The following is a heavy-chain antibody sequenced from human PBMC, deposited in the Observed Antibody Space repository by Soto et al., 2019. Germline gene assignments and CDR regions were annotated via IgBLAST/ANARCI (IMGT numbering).Heavy chain of an antibody. J-gene: IGHJ4*02. V-gene: IGHV4-61*01. CDR2: IYYSGST. CDR3: ASYSSGYLFIDY. Sequence: SETLSLTCTVSGGSVRSGSYYWNWIRQPPGKGLEWIGYIYYSGSTNYNPSLKSRVTISVDTSKNQFSLKLSSVTAADTAVYYCASYSSGYLFIDYWGQGTLVTVS. CDR1: GGSVRSGSYY. D-gene: IGHD3-22*01.